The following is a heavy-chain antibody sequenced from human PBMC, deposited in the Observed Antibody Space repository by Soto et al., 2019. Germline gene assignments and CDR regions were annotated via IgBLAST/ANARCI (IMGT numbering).Heavy chain of an antibody. J-gene: IGHJ6*02. V-gene: IGHV3-9*01. CDR3: AKDKGPYYYGSGSLSLGMDV. Sequence: EVQLVESGGGLVQPGRSLRLSCAASGFTFNESAMHWVRQGPGKGLEWVSGISWNSGSKGYADSVRGRFTISRDNAKNSLYLQMNSLRAEDTALYYCAKDKGPYYYGSGSLSLGMDVWGQGTTVTVSS. D-gene: IGHD3-10*01. CDR1: GFTFNESA. CDR2: ISWNSGSK.